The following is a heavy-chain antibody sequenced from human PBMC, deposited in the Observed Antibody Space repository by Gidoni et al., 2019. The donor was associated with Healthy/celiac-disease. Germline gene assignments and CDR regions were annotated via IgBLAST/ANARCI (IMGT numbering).Heavy chain of an antibody. V-gene: IGHV3-21*01. CDR3: ARDAVDIVATALDY. D-gene: IGHD5-12*01. Sequence: EVQLVESGGGLGKPGGSLRLSCAASGFTFSSYSMNWVRQAPGKGLEWVSSISSSSSYIYYADSVKGRFTISRDNAKNSLYLQMNSLGAEDTAVYYCARDAVDIVATALDYWGQGTLVTVTS. CDR1: GFTFSSYS. CDR2: ISSSSSYI. J-gene: IGHJ4*02.